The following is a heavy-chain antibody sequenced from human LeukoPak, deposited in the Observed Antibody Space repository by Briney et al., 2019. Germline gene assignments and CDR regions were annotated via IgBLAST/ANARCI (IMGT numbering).Heavy chain of an antibody. J-gene: IGHJ4*02. CDR1: GFTFSSYA. Sequence: GGSLRLXCAASGFTFSSYAMSWGRQAPGKGLEWVSAISGSGGSTYYADSVKGRFTISRDNSKNTLYLQMNSLRAEDTAVYYCAKDPRAPGIRLYYFDYWGQGTLVTVSS. D-gene: IGHD5-12*01. CDR3: AKDPRAPGIRLYYFDY. V-gene: IGHV3-23*01. CDR2: ISGSGGST.